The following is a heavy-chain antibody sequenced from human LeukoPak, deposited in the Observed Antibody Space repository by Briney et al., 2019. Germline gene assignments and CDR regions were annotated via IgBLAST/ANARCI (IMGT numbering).Heavy chain of an antibody. Sequence: RPGGSLRLSCAASGFTFSSYGMHWVRQAPGKGLEWVAVISYDGSNKYYADSVKGRFTISRDNAKNALYLQMNSLRAEDTAVYYCAVDWELGRNYWGQGTLVTVSS. CDR2: ISYDGSNK. V-gene: IGHV3-30*03. J-gene: IGHJ4*02. CDR1: GFTFSSYG. CDR3: AVDWELGRNY. D-gene: IGHD1-26*01.